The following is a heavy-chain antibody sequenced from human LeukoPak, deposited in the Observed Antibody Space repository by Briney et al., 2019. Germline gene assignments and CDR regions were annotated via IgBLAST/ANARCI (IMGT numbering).Heavy chain of an antibody. V-gene: IGHV4-39*02. D-gene: IGHD1-26*01. CDR1: GGSISSSGYC. CDR2: IDYSGNT. CDR3: ARDIDDVGALLDC. Sequence: SETLSLTCTVSGGSISSSGYCWGWIRQPPGKGLEWIGSIDYSGNTNYNPSLKSRVTISVDMSKNQFSLRLSSVTAADTALYYCARDIDDVGALLDCWGQGTLVTVSS. J-gene: IGHJ4*02.